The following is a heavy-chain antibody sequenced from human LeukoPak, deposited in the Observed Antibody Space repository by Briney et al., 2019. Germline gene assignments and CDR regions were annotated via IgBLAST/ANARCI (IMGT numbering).Heavy chain of an antibody. D-gene: IGHD3-22*01. Sequence: GGSLRLSCAASGFTFSSYWMSWVRQAPGKGLEWVANIKQDGSEKYYVDSVKGRFTISRDNANNSLYLQMNSLKTEDTAVYYCTTVYYYDSSGYDYWGQGTLVTVSS. J-gene: IGHJ4*02. CDR3: TTVYYYDSSGYDY. CDR2: IKQDGSEK. V-gene: IGHV3-7*03. CDR1: GFTFSSYW.